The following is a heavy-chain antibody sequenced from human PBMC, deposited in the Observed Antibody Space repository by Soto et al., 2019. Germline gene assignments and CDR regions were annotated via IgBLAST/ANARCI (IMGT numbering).Heavy chain of an antibody. CDR1: GYTFTGYD. Sequence: SVKVSCKASGYTFTGYDINWVRQATGQGLEWMGWMNPNSGNTGYAQKFQGRVTMTRNTSISTAYMELSSLRSEYTAVYYCAPRELQTPWAPFQHWGQGTLVT. J-gene: IGHJ1*01. CDR3: APRELQTPWAPFQH. V-gene: IGHV1-8*01. D-gene: IGHD1-26*01. CDR2: MNPNSGNT.